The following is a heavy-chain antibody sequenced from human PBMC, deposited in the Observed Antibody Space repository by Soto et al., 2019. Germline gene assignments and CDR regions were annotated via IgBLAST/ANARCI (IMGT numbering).Heavy chain of an antibody. Sequence: GGSLRLSCAASGFTVNIYGMQWVRQAPGKGLEWVANIKEDGSQTNYVDSVRCRFTISRDNAKNSLYLQMSSLRVDDKAVYYCWAPQYLGTPFDPRDHGTLVTVSS. V-gene: IGHV3-7*03. CDR2: IKEDGSQT. CDR3: WAPQYLGTPFDP. J-gene: IGHJ5*02. D-gene: IGHD3-16*01. CDR1: GFTVNIYG.